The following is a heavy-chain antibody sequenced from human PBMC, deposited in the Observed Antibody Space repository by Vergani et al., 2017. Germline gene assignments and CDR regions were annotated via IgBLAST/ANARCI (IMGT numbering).Heavy chain of an antibody. CDR2: IYYSGST. Sequence: QVQLQESGPGLVKPSETLSLTCTVSGGSVSSGSYYWSWIRQPPGKGLEWIGYIYYSGSTHYNPALKSRITISVHTSKNQFSLRLRSVAAADTAVYYCARVPDSDFCLDPWGQGTLVTVSS. CDR3: ARVPDSDFCLDP. D-gene: IGHD3-3*01. J-gene: IGHJ5*02. CDR1: GGSVSSGSYY. V-gene: IGHV4-61*01.